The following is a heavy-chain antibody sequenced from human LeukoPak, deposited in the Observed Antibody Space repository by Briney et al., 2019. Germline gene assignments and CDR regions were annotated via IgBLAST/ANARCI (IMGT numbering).Heavy chain of an antibody. D-gene: IGHD3-22*01. CDR3: ARAPVEYYDSSVLGY. CDR1: GYTFTGYY. V-gene: IGHV1-2*02. CDR2: INPNSGGT. Sequence: GASVKVSCKASGYTFTGYYMHWVRQAPEQGLEWMGWINPNSGGTNYAQKFQGRVTMTRDTSISTAYMELSRLRSDDTAVYYCARAPVEYYDSSVLGYWGQGTLVTVSS. J-gene: IGHJ4*02.